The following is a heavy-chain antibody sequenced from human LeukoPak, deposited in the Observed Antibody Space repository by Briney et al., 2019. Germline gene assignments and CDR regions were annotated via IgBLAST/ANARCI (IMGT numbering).Heavy chain of an antibody. D-gene: IGHD2-15*01. CDR1: GFTFSSYA. CDR3: AKGLRYCSGGSCYSGDYMDV. CDR2: ISGSGGST. V-gene: IGHV3-23*01. Sequence: GGSLRLSCAASGFTFSSYAMRWVRQAPGKGLEWVSAISGSGGSTYYADSVKGRFTISRDNSKNTLHLQMNSLRAEDTAVYYCAKGLRYCSGGSCYSGDYMDVWGKGTTVTVSS. J-gene: IGHJ6*03.